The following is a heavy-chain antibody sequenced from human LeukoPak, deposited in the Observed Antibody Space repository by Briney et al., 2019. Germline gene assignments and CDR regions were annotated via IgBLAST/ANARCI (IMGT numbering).Heavy chain of an antibody. CDR1: GGSISSYY. Sequence: SETLSLTCTVSGGSISSYYWSWIRQPAGKGLEWIGRIYTSGSTNYNPSLKSRVTMSVDTSKNQFSLKLSFVTAADTAVYYCARGNILCSGGSCSTNIDYWGQGTLVTVSS. CDR2: IYTSGST. J-gene: IGHJ4*02. CDR3: ARGNILCSGGSCSTNIDY. V-gene: IGHV4-4*07. D-gene: IGHD2-15*01.